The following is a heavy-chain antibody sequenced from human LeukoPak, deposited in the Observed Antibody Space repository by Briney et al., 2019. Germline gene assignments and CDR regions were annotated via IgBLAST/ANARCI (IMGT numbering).Heavy chain of an antibody. Sequence: SETLSLTCTVSGGSISSYYWSWIRQPPGKGLEWIGYIYYSGSTNYNPSLKSRVTISVDTSKNQFSLKLSSVTAADTAVYYCARVGGFWSGYYTGAGFGYWGQGTLVTVSS. CDR1: GGSISSYY. V-gene: IGHV4-59*12. CDR3: ARVGGFWSGYYTGAGFGY. J-gene: IGHJ4*02. D-gene: IGHD3-3*01. CDR2: IYYSGST.